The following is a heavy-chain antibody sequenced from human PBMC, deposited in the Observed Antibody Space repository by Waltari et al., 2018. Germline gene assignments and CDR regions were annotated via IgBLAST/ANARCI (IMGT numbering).Heavy chain of an antibody. CDR3: AHRVLWRFDS. D-gene: IGHD2-21*01. J-gene: IGHJ5*01. Sequence: QITLKESGPTLVKPTQTLTLTCAFSGFSLTTSGVAVGWIRQPPGKALEWLALIYGNDEKRYSPSLKTRLTITRDTSKNQVVLTMTNMDPVDTATYYCAHRVLWRFDSWGQGTLVTVSS. CDR1: GFSLTTSGVA. CDR2: IYGNDEK. V-gene: IGHV2-5*01.